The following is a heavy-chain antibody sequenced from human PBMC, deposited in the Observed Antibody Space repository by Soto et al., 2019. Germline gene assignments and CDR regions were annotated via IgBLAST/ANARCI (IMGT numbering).Heavy chain of an antibody. J-gene: IGHJ5*02. CDR3: ARVDNIVAVKWFDP. V-gene: IGHV4-38-2*01. CDR1: GYSISSGYY. CDR2: VHYSGST. D-gene: IGHD6-13*01. Sequence: PSATLSLTCAVSGYSISSGYYWGWIRQPPGKGLEWIGSVHYSGSTYYNPSLKSRVTISIDTSKNQISLKLTSVTAADTAVYYCARVDNIVAVKWFDPWGQGTLVTVSS.